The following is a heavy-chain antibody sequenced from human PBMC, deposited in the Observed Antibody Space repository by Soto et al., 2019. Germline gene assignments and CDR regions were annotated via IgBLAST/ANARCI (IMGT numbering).Heavy chain of an antibody. V-gene: IGHV1-2*04. CDR2: INPNSGGT. Sequence: GASVKVCCKASGYTFTGYYMHWVRQAPGQGLEWMGWINPNSGGTNYVQKFQGWVTMTRDTSISTAYMELSRLRSDDTAVFFCARGIRFLEWLVPYYYGMDVWGQGTTVTVSS. CDR3: ARGIRFLEWLVPYYYGMDV. CDR1: GYTFTGYY. J-gene: IGHJ6*02. D-gene: IGHD3-3*01.